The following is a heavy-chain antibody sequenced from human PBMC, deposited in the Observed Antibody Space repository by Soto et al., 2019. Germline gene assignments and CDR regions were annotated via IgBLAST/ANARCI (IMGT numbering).Heavy chain of an antibody. CDR3: ARSLLGDYYDSDGLDN. J-gene: IGHJ4*02. CDR2: IIPIFDIT. CDR1: GGPYSKYS. D-gene: IGHD3-22*01. V-gene: IGHV1-69*02. Sequence: QVQLVQSGTEVKKPGSSVTVSCKASGGPYSKYSISWVRQAPGQGLEWMGRIIPIFDITNYAQKFQGRVTITADKSTNTVYMDLSSLRSEDTAVYYCARSLLGDYYDSDGLDNWGQGTLVTVSS.